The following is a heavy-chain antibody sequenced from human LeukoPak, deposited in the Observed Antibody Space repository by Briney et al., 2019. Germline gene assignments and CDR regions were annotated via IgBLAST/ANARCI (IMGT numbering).Heavy chain of an antibody. CDR1: GFTFSSYA. D-gene: IGHD3-10*01. V-gene: IGHV3-30-3*01. J-gene: IGHJ4*02. CDR2: ISYDGSNK. CDR3: ARGPLGTWYYYGSGSYSLDY. Sequence: QPGRSLRLSCAASGFTFSSYAMHWVRQAPGKGLEWVAVISYDGSNKYYADSVKGRFTISRDNSKNTLYLQMNSLRAEDTAVYYCARGPLGTWYYYGSGSYSLDYWGQGTLVTVSS.